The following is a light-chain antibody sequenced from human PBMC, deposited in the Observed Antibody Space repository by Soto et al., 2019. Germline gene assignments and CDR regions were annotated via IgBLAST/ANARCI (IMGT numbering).Light chain of an antibody. CDR3: AAWDDSLNGFYV. CDR2: SNN. CDR1: SSNIGSNT. V-gene: IGLV1-44*01. Sequence: SVLTQPPSASGAPGQGGTISCYGSSSNIGSNTVNWYQQLPGTAPKLLIYSNNQRPSGVPDRFSGSKSGTSASLAISGLQSEDEADYYCAAWDDSLNGFYVFGTGTKVTVL. J-gene: IGLJ1*01.